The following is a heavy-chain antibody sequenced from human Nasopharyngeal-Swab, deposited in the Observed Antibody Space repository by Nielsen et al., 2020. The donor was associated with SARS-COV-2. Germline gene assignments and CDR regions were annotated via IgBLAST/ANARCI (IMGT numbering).Heavy chain of an antibody. V-gene: IGHV3-72*01. CDR2: TRNKANTFTT. Sequence: GESLKISCAASGFTFSDHYMDWVRQAPGKGLEWVGRTRNKANTFTTEYAASVKGRFTVSRDDSQNSLYLQMNSLKTEDTAVYYCARDVSSYNNWFDPWGQGTLVTVSS. CDR1: GFTFSDHY. D-gene: IGHD3-16*02. J-gene: IGHJ5*02. CDR3: ARDVSSYNNWFDP.